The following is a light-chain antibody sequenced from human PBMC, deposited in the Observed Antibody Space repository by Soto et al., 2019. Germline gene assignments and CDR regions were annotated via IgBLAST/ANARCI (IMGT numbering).Light chain of an antibody. J-gene: IGLJ2*01. Sequence: QSVLTQPPSVSGAPGQRLTISCSGSTSNIGAGFDVHWYQQFPGAAPTLLIYSDTSRPSGVPSRFSASKSGTSASLTIAGLRTEDEAEYYCQSYDTGVSGSVFGGGTKLTVL. CDR2: SDT. CDR3: QSYDTGVSGSV. CDR1: TSNIGAGFD. V-gene: IGLV1-40*01.